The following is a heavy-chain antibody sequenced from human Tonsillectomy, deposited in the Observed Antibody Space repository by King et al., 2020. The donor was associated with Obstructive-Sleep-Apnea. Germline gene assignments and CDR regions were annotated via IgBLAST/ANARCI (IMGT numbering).Heavy chain of an antibody. D-gene: IGHD1-14*01. CDR1: SGSVSAYY. J-gene: IGHJ4*02. CDR3: ARVARTSFFDY. V-gene: IGHV4-59*02. CDR2: IYHSGST. Sequence: QVQLQESGPGLVKPSETLSLTCSVSSGSVSAYYWSWIRQTPGKGLEWIGYIYHSGSTNYNPSLKSRVTMSIDTSKNRFSLRLASVTAADTAVYYCARVARTSFFDYWGQGTPVTVSS.